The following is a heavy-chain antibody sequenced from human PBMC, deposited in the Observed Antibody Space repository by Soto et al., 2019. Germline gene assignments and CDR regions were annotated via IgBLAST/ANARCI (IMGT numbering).Heavy chain of an antibody. J-gene: IGHJ4*02. CDR2: INAANGDT. D-gene: IGHD3-10*01. V-gene: IGHV1-3*01. CDR1: GYIFTNYP. CDR3: ARKDYYGSGCYYFDY. Sequence: QVQLVQSGAELKNPGASVKVSCKASGYIFTNYPIHWVRQAPGQRLEWMGWINAANGDTGYSQNFQGRVTFTRDTSASTVYMEMSSLTPEDTAIYYCARKDYYGSGCYYFDYWGQGTLVTVSS.